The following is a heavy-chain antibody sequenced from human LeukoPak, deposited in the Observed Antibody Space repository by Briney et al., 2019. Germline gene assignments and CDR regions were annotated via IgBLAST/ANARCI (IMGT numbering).Heavy chain of an antibody. Sequence: PGGSLRLSCTASGFTFSSYTMTWVRQAPGKGLKWVSTITTGDGNTYYADSVKGRFTVSRDDSKNTLYLQMNSLRAEDTAVYYCAKDRIVMSGFFDYWGQGTLVTVSS. D-gene: IGHD6-19*01. V-gene: IGHV3-23*01. CDR2: ITTGDGNT. CDR1: GFTFSSYT. CDR3: AKDRIVMSGFFDY. J-gene: IGHJ4*02.